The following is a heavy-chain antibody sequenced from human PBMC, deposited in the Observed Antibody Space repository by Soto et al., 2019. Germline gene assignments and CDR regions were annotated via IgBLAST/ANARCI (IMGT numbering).Heavy chain of an antibody. CDR1: GGSVSSDYW. CDR2: IYHSGRT. J-gene: IGHJ4*02. D-gene: IGHD1-26*01. Sequence: QVQLQESGPGVVKPSGTLSLTCAVSGGSVSSDYWWSWVRLPPGKGLEWIGEIYHSGRTNYNPPLKSRVTIPLDKPTNPLSLILSSVTAADTAVYYCARDGPSYGRNFDYWGQGTLVTVSS. CDR3: ARDGPSYGRNFDY. V-gene: IGHV4-4*02.